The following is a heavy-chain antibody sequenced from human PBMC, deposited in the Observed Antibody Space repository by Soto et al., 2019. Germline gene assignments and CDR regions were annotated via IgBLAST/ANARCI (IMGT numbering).Heavy chain of an antibody. CDR2: IYTGGTT. J-gene: IGHJ6*02. CDR3: AIRSGSHA. D-gene: IGHD1-26*01. Sequence: EVQLVESGGGLIQPGGSLRLSCAASGFTVSTNYMSWVRQAPGKGLEWVSVIYTGGTTYYADSVKGRFTISRDNSKNTLYLRMNSLRTEDTAVYYCAIRSGSHAWGQGTTVTVSS. CDR1: GFTVSTNY. V-gene: IGHV3-53*01.